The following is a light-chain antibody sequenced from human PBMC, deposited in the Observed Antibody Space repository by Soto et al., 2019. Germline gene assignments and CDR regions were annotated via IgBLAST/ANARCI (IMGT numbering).Light chain of an antibody. CDR3: QLYDNSPLYI. Sequence: EIVLTQSPGALSLSPGERVTLSCRASQSVRSSYLVWYQQKPGQAPRLLIYGASTRAAGIPDRFSASGSGTVFTLTITRLEPEDFAVYYCQLYDNSPLYIFGRGTKLEIK. J-gene: IGKJ2*01. CDR1: QSVRSSY. V-gene: IGKV3-20*01. CDR2: GAS.